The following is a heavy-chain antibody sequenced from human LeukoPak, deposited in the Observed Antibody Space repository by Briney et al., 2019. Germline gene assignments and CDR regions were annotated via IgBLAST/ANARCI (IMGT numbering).Heavy chain of an antibody. CDR2: VNPNSGNT. CDR3: ARDYSSGWYSVDY. J-gene: IGHJ4*02. CDR1: GYTFTSYD. D-gene: IGHD6-19*01. Sequence: GSVKVSCKTSGYTFTSYDLNWVRQATGQGLEWMGWVNPNSGNTGYAQKFQGRVTMTMEPSISTAYMERSSLRSEDTAVYYCARDYSSGWYSVDYWGRGTLITVSS. V-gene: IGHV1-8*01.